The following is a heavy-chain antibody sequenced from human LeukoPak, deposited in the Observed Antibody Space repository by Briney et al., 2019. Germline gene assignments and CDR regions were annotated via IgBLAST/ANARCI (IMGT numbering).Heavy chain of an antibody. J-gene: IGHJ4*02. V-gene: IGHV3-73*01. Sequence: GGSLRLSCAASGFTFSGSALHWVRQASGKGLEWLGRIRSKADSYTTAYAASVKGRFIVSRDDSKNTAYLQMNSLKTEDTAVYYCRAAADLNDYWGQGTLVTVSS. CDR2: IRSKADSYTT. CDR1: GFTFSGSA. D-gene: IGHD6-13*01. CDR3: RAAADLNDY.